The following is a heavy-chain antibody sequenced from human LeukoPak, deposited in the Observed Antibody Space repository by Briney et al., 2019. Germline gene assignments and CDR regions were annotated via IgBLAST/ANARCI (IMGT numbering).Heavy chain of an antibody. J-gene: IGHJ4*02. Sequence: PSETLSLTCSVSGDSISLSFYYWGWIRQPPGKGLEWIGEINHSGSTNYNPSLKSRVTISVDTSKNQFSLKLSSVTAADTAVYYCARATMVRRGYFDYWGQGTLVTVSS. CDR3: ARATMVRRGYFDY. V-gene: IGHV4-39*07. CDR1: GDSISLSFYY. D-gene: IGHD3-10*01. CDR2: INHSGST.